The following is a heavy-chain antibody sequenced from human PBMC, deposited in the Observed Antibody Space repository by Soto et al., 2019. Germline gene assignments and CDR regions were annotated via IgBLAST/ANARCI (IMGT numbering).Heavy chain of an antibody. CDR3: SRGINANGWYFGY. CDR2: ITSKAYGGTT. D-gene: IGHD6-19*01. CDR1: GVTFGDYA. Sequence: GGSLRLSCTASGVTFGDYAMSWVRQAPGKGLEWVGFITSKAYGGTTEYAASVKGRFTISRDDSKGIAYLQMNSLKTEDTAVYYCSRGINANGWYFGYWGQGTLVTVSS. V-gene: IGHV3-49*04. J-gene: IGHJ4*02.